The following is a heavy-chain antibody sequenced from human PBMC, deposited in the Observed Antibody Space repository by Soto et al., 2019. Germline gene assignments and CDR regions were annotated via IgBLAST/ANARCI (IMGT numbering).Heavy chain of an antibody. J-gene: IGHJ6*02. CDR1: GGTFSSYA. CDR3: ASFPDV. CDR2: INPSGGST. Sequence: SVKVSCQASGGTFSSYAISWVRQAPGQGLEWMGIINPSGGSTSYAQKFQGRVTMTRDTSTSTVYMELSSLRSEDTAVYYCASFPDVWGQGTTVTVSS. V-gene: IGHV1-46*01.